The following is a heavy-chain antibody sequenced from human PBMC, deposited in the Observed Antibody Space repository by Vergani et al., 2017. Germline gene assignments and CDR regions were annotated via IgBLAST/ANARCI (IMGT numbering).Heavy chain of an antibody. CDR3: ARVDTQVPATSHFYYMDV. V-gene: IGHV4-31*11. CDR1: GGSISSGDHC. Sequence: QVQLQESGPGVVKPSQTLSLTCAVSGGSISSGDHCWTWIRQRPGKGLEWIGYTFYSGTTYDNPSLRSRLTISVDTSQNQFSLNLRSVTAADTAVYYCARVDTQVPATSHFYYMDVWGKGTTVVVSS. CDR2: TFYSGTT. J-gene: IGHJ6*03. D-gene: IGHD6-25*01.